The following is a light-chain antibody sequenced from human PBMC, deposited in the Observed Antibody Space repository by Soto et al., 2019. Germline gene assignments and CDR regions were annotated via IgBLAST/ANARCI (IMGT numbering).Light chain of an antibody. V-gene: IGLV3-25*03. CDR3: QSADSSGTYRV. CDR1: ALPKEY. CDR2: KNN. J-gene: IGLJ2*01. Sequence: ELTQPPSVSVSPGQTARITCSGDALPKEYVYWYQQKPGQAPVLLIYKNNERPSGIPERFSGSSSGTKDTLTISGVQAEDEADYYCQSADSSGTYRVFGGGTKLTVL.